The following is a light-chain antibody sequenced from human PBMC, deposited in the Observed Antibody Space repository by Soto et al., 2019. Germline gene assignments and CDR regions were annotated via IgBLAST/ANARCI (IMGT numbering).Light chain of an antibody. CDR1: QGISNE. CDR2: GAS. Sequence: IQMTQSPSSLSASVGDRVTITCRASQGISNELGWYQQRPGKAPKVLIYGASHLQSGDPSRFSGSASGTDFTLTISSLQPEDFATYYCLQDYTYPWTFGQGTKVEMK. J-gene: IGKJ1*01. CDR3: LQDYTYPWT. V-gene: IGKV1-6*01.